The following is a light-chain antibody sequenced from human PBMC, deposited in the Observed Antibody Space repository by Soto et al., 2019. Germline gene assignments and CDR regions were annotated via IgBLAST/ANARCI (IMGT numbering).Light chain of an antibody. Sequence: DIQMTQSPSTLSASVGDRVTITCRASQFISSWLAWYQQKPGKAPELLIYDASSLVNGVPSRFSGSGSGTQFILTISSLQPDDFATYYCQQYYTYSPYTFGQGTKLEIK. CDR3: QQYYTYSPYT. CDR1: QFISSW. V-gene: IGKV1-5*01. CDR2: DAS. J-gene: IGKJ2*01.